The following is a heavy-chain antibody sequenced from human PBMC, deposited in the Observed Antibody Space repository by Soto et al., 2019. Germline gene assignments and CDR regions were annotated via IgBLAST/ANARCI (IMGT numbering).Heavy chain of an antibody. D-gene: IGHD2-21*02. J-gene: IGHJ4*02. Sequence: QGKLVKPGPKVKKPGASVKVSCKALGDTSTNNNKNWVRQAPGQGLEWMGKSNPSGGHTTYAQHFLGRMTMTRDTSTSTLDMELTSLTSEDTAVYYCARGGHVVVVTAALDYWGQGTRVTVSS. V-gene: IGHV1-46*01. CDR3: ARGGHVVVVTAALDY. CDR1: GDTSTNNN. CDR2: SNPSGGHT.